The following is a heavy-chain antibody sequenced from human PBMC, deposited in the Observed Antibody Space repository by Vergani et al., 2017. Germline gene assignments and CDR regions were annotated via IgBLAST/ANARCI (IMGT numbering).Heavy chain of an antibody. J-gene: IGHJ3*02. Sequence: EVQLVESGGGLIQPGGSLRLSCAASGFIVSRNYMSWVRQAQGKGLGWVSVIYSGGTTYYADSVKGRFTISRDNSKNTLYRQMNSLRAEYKAVYYCARDWGGQEGFDIWGQGTMVTVSS. CDR3: ARDWGGQEGFDI. D-gene: IGHD2-21*01. CDR1: GFIVSRNY. V-gene: IGHV3-53*01. CDR2: IYSGGTT.